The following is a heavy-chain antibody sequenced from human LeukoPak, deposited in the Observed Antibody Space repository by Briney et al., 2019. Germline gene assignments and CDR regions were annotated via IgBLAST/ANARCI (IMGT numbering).Heavy chain of an antibody. D-gene: IGHD3-9*01. V-gene: IGHV5-51*01. CDR1: GYSFTNYW. J-gene: IGHJ5*02. CDR3: ARRRSDILTGYPTNWFDP. Sequence: GESLKISCKGSGYSFTNYWIGWVRQMPGKGLEWMGIIYPGDSDTRYSPSFQGQVTISADKSISTAYLQWSSLKASDTAMYYCARRRSDILTGYPTNWFDPWGQGTLVTVSS. CDR2: IYPGDSDT.